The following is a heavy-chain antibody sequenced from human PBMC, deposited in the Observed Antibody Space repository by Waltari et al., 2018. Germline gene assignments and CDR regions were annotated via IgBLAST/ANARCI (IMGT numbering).Heavy chain of an antibody. J-gene: IGHJ5*02. Sequence: EVQLVQSGAEVKKPGESLKISGKGSGYSFTSYWIGWVRQMPGKGLEWMGIIYPGDSDTRYSPSFQGQVTISADKSISTAYLQWSSLKASDTAMYYCARCPYSSSSGNWFDPWGQGTLVTVSS. CDR1: GYSFTSYW. CDR3: ARCPYSSSSGNWFDP. V-gene: IGHV5-51*03. CDR2: IYPGDSDT. D-gene: IGHD6-6*01.